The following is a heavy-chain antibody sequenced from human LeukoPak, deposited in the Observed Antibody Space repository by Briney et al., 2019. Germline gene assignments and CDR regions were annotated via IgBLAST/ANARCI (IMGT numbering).Heavy chain of an antibody. Sequence: GGSLRLSCAASGFTVSSNYMSWVRQAPGKGLEWVSIIYSGGTTYYADSVKGRFTISRDNSKNTLYLQMNSLRAEDTAVYYCAKAVAKTAVTTPFDYWGQGTLVTVSS. V-gene: IGHV3-66*01. D-gene: IGHD4-17*01. CDR3: AKAVAKTAVTTPFDY. CDR1: GFTVSSNY. J-gene: IGHJ4*02. CDR2: IYSGGTT.